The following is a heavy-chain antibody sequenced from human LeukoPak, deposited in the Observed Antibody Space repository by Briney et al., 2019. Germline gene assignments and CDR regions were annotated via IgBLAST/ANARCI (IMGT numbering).Heavy chain of an antibody. Sequence: PSETLSLTCTVSGVSISSYYWSWVRQPPGKGLGWIGYIYYSGSTNYNPSLKRRITISVDTSKNQFSLKLSSVTAADTAVYYCARDTRRDYDYVWGSYRPAHAFDIWGQGTMVTVSS. J-gene: IGHJ3*02. V-gene: IGHV4-59*01. D-gene: IGHD3-16*02. CDR3: ARDTRRDYDYVWGSYRPAHAFDI. CDR2: IYYSGST. CDR1: GVSISSYY.